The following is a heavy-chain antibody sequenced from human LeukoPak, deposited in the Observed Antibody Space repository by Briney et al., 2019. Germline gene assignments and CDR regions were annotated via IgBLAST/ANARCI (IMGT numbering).Heavy chain of an antibody. CDR1: GFTFSSYT. Sequence: GGSLRLSCAASGFTFSSYTMNWVRQAPGKGLEWVSFISGSSSYIYYADSVKGRFTISRDNAKNSLYLQMSSLRAEDTAVYYCARDKVGSTVVVPAFDYWGQATLVTVSS. CDR2: ISGSSSYI. J-gene: IGHJ4*02. D-gene: IGHD2-2*01. V-gene: IGHV3-21*01. CDR3: ARDKVGSTVVVPAFDY.